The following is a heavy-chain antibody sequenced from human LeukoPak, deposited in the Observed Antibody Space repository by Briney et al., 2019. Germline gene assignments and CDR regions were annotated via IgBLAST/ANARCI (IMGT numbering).Heavy chain of an antibody. CDR2: INHSGST. CDR1: GGSFSGYY. J-gene: IGHJ6*03. Sequence: PSETLSLTCAVYGGSFSGYYWSWIRQPPGKRLEWIGEINHSGSTNYNPSLKSRVTISVDTSKNQFSLKLSSVTAADTAVYYCARLSEGWFGEHYYYMDVWGKGTTVTVSS. CDR3: ARLSEGWFGEHYYYMDV. V-gene: IGHV4-34*01. D-gene: IGHD3-10*01.